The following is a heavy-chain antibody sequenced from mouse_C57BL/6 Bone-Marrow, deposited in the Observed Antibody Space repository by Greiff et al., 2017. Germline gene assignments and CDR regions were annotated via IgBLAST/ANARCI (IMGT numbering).Heavy chain of an antibody. CDR2: IWRGGST. V-gene: IGHV2-5*01. Sequence: QVQLQQSGPGLVQPSQSLSITCTVSGFSLTSSGVHWVRQSPGKGLEWLGVIWRGGSTDYNAAFMSRLSITKDNSKSQVFFKMNSLQADDTAIYYCAKNSLYGFYAMDYRGQGTSVTVSS. J-gene: IGHJ4*01. CDR3: AKNSLYGFYAMDY. D-gene: IGHD2-2*01. CDR1: GFSLTSSG.